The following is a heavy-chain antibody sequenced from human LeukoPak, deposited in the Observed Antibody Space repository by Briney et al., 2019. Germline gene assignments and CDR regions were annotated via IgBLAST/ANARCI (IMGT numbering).Heavy chain of an antibody. Sequence: GGSLRLSCTASGFTFSSYSMHWVCRAPGKGLEWVSSISSSTSYIYYADSVKGRFTISRDNAKNSLYLQMNSLRAEDTAVYYCARNRSPGGGYSYGYDAFEIWGQGTMVTVSS. CDR3: ARNRSPGGGYSYGYDAFEI. J-gene: IGHJ3*02. D-gene: IGHD5-18*01. CDR1: GFTFSSYS. V-gene: IGHV3-21*01. CDR2: ISSSTSYI.